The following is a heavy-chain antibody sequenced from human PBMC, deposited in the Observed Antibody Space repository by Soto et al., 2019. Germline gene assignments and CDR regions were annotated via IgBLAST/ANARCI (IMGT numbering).Heavy chain of an antibody. Sequence: QVQLVQSGAEVKTPGSSVKVSCKASGGTFTGYYMHWVRQAPGQGLEWMGWINPNSGGTNYAQKFQGWVTMTRDTSISTAYMELSRLRSDDTAVYYCARVGIIQLDGYYYGMDVWGQGTTVTVSS. CDR2: INPNSGGT. D-gene: IGHD5-18*01. CDR1: GGTFTGYY. CDR3: ARVGIIQLDGYYYGMDV. V-gene: IGHV1-2*04. J-gene: IGHJ6*02.